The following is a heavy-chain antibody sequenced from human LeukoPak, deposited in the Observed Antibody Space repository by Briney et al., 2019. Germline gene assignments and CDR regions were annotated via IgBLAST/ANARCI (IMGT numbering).Heavy chain of an antibody. V-gene: IGHV3-23*01. D-gene: IGHD5-18*01. CDR1: GFTFSNYA. CDR3: AKAGYSYGHFDN. Sequence: PGGSLRLSCAASGFTFSNYAMTWVRQAPGKGLEWVSTISGSGTVTYYADSVKGRFTVSRDNSKNTLHLQMNSLRVEDTALYYCAKAGYSYGHFDNWGQGTLVTVSS. CDR2: ISGSGTVT. J-gene: IGHJ4*02.